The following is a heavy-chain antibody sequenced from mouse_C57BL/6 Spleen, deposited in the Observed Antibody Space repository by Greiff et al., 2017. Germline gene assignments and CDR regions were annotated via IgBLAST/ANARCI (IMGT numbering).Heavy chain of an antibody. CDR3: AREPHHRGWYFDV. V-gene: IGHV3-6*01. Sequence: ESGPGLVKPSQSLSLTCSVTGYSITSGYYWNWIRQFPGNKLEWMGYISYDGSNNYNPSLKNRISITRDTSKNQFFLKLNSVTTEDTATYYCAREPHHRGWYFDVWGTGTTVTVSS. J-gene: IGHJ1*03. CDR1: GYSITSGYY. CDR2: ISYDGSN.